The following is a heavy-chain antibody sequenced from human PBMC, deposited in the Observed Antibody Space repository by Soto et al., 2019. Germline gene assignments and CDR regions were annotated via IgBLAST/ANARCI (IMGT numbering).Heavy chain of an antibody. CDR3: ARSMIVVVNAFDI. Sequence: SVKVSCKASGCTFSSYAISCVRQAPGQGLEWMGGIIPIFGTANYAQKFQGRVTITADESTSTAYMELSSLRSEDTAVYYCARSMIVVVNAFDIWGQGTMVTVSS. D-gene: IGHD3-22*01. CDR1: GCTFSSYA. J-gene: IGHJ3*02. CDR2: IIPIFGTA. V-gene: IGHV1-69*13.